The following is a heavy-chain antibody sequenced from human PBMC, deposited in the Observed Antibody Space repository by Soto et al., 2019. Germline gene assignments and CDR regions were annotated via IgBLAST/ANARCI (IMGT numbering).Heavy chain of an antibody. Sequence: QVQLVQSGAEVKKPGASVKVSCKASGYTFTSYDINWVRQATGQGLEWMGWMNPNSGNTGYAQKFQGRVTMTRNTSISTAYMELSSLIFEDTAVYYSACERSSGWYVDSWGQGTLVTVSS. CDR1: GYTFTSYD. J-gene: IGHJ4*02. V-gene: IGHV1-8*01. CDR3: ACERSSGWYVDS. CDR2: MNPNSGNT. D-gene: IGHD6-19*01.